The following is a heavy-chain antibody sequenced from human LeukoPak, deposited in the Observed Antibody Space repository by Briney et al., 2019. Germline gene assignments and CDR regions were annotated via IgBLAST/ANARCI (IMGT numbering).Heavy chain of an antibody. CDR2: ISSSSSYI. J-gene: IGHJ3*01. CDR3: ATGDTATTSRYAFEF. V-gene: IGHV3-21*01. D-gene: IGHD1-1*01. CDR1: GFTFRSYE. Sequence: GGSLRLSCEDSGFTFRSYEMNWVRQAPGKGLEWVSSISSSSSYIYYADSVKGRFTISRDNAKNSLYLQMNSLRAEDTAVYYCATGDTATTSRYAFEFWGPGTKVTVSS.